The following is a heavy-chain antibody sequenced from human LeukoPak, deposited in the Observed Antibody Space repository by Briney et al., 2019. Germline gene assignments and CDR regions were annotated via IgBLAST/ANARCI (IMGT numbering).Heavy chain of an antibody. V-gene: IGHV4-39*01. Sequence: SETLSLTCTVSGDSITNTRYYWGWIRQPPGKGLEWIGSVYYTGNTYYNPSLKSRVTVSVDTSKNQSSLKLNSVTAADTAVYYCASLNWNHGDTYYFDYWGQGTLVTVSS. J-gene: IGHJ4*02. D-gene: IGHD1-20*01. CDR3: ASLNWNHGDTYYFDY. CDR1: GDSITNTRYY. CDR2: VYYTGNT.